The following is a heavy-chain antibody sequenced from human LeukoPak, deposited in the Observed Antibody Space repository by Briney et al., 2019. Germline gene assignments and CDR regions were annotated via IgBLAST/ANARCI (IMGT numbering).Heavy chain of an antibody. Sequence: GGSLRLSCAASGFTFDDYGMSWVRQAPGKGLEWVSGINWNGGSTGYADSVKGRFTISRDNAKNSLYLQMNSLRAEDTALYYCARVPYDFWSGYYRGSGYYYMDVWGKGTTVTVSS. D-gene: IGHD3-3*01. CDR1: GFTFDDYG. CDR3: ARVPYDFWSGYYRGSGYYYMDV. V-gene: IGHV3-20*04. J-gene: IGHJ6*03. CDR2: INWNGGST.